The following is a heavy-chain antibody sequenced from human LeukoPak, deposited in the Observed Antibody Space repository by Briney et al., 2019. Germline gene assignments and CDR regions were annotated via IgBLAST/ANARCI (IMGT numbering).Heavy chain of an antibody. CDR1: GFTFSDYY. CDR2: ITTSGTTI. CDR3: ARDQSHHDSSGSLYDP. V-gene: IGHV3-11*04. D-gene: IGHD3-22*01. Sequence: GGSLRLSCAASGFTFSDYYMSWIRQVPGKGLEWISYITTSGTTIYYADSVKGRFTISRDNSKNTLYLQMNSLTPDDTALYYCARDQSHHDSSGSLYDPWGQGTLVTVSS. J-gene: IGHJ5*02.